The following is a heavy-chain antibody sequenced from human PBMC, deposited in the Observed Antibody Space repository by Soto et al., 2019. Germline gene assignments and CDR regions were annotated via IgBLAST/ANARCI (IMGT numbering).Heavy chain of an antibody. V-gene: IGHV1-69*13. J-gene: IGHJ6*02. CDR2: IIPIFGTA. Sequence: SVKVSCKASGGTFSSYAISWVRQAPGQGLEWMGGIIPIFGTANYAQKFQGRVTITADESTSTAYMELSSLRSEDTAVYYCAREGPAPAPPPMDVWGQGTTVTVS. CDR3: AREGPAPAPPPMDV. CDR1: GGTFSSYA.